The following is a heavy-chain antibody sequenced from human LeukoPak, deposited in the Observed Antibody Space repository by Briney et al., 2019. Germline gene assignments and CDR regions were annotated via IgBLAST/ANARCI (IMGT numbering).Heavy chain of an antibody. CDR2: IRYDGSNK. CDR1: GFTLSSYG. D-gene: IGHD3-10*01. Sequence: GGSLRLSCAASGFTLSSYGMHWVRQAPGKGLEWVAFIRYDGSNKYYADSVKGRFTISRDNSKNTLYLQMNSLRVEDTAVYYCAKDPGAHYYGSGSYRRGSYFDYWGQGTLVTVSS. J-gene: IGHJ4*02. V-gene: IGHV3-30*02. CDR3: AKDPGAHYYGSGSYRRGSYFDY.